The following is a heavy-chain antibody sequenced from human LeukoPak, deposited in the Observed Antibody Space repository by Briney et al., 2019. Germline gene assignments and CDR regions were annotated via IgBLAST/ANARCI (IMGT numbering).Heavy chain of an antibody. D-gene: IGHD3-9*01. J-gene: IGHJ5*02. Sequence: ASVKVSCKASGYTFTSYGISWVRQAPGQGLEWMGWISVYNGNTNYAQKLQDRVTMTTDTSTSTAYTELRSLRSDDTAVYYCARGFRSYDILTGDPSELEPWGQGTLVTVSS. V-gene: IGHV1-18*01. CDR1: GYTFTSYG. CDR3: ARGFRSYDILTGDPSELEP. CDR2: ISVYNGNT.